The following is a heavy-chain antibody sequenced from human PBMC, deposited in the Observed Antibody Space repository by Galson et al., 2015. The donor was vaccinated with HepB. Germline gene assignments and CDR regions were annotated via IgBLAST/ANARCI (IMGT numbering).Heavy chain of an antibody. V-gene: IGHV3-73*01. CDR2: IRSKPNNYAT. CDR1: GFTFSGST. CDR3: TDNSHWYFDL. D-gene: IGHD5-24*01. Sequence: SLRLSCAASGFTFSGSTIHWVRQAPGKGLEWVGRIRSKPNNYATAYAAQGKGRFTFSRDDSKNTASLQMSSLKTEATAVYYWTDNSHWYFDLWGRGTLVTVSS. J-gene: IGHJ2*01.